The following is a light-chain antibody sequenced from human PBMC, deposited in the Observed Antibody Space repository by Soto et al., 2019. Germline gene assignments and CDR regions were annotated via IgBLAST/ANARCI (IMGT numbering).Light chain of an antibody. J-gene: IGKJ1*01. CDR1: QSISSY. CDR3: QQYNSYSPT. V-gene: IGKV1-5*01. Sequence: DIHMSQSPSSLSASLGDRVTITFRASQSISSYLNWYQQKPGKAPKLLIYDASSLESGVPSRFSGSGSGTEFTLTISSLQPDDFATYYCQQYNSYSPTFGQGTKVDI. CDR2: DAS.